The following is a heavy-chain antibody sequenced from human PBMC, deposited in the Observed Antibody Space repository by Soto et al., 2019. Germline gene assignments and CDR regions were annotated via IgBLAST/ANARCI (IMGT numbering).Heavy chain of an antibody. CDR1: GGSVSSGSYY. CDR2: IYYSGST. Sequence: PSETLSLTCTVSGGSVSSGSYYWSWIRQPPGKGLEWIGYIYYSGSTNYNPSLKSRVTISVDTSKNQFSLKLGSVTAADTAVYYCARASSSWRYFDDCGQGTLVTVST. J-gene: IGHJ4*02. D-gene: IGHD6-13*01. V-gene: IGHV4-61*01. CDR3: ARASSSWRYFDD.